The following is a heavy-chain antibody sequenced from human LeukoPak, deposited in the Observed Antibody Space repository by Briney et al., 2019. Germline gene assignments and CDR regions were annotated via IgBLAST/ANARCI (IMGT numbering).Heavy chain of an antibody. J-gene: IGHJ4*02. Sequence: GGSLRLSCTASGFNYGDYAMSWVRQAPGKGLEWVGFIRSKAYGGTTEYAASVKGRFTISRDDSKSIAYLQMNSLKTEDTAVYYCTRVVVNYDILTGYVYFDYWGQGTLVTVSS. D-gene: IGHD3-9*01. CDR3: TRVVVNYDILTGYVYFDY. CDR2: IRSKAYGGTT. V-gene: IGHV3-49*04. CDR1: GFNYGDYA.